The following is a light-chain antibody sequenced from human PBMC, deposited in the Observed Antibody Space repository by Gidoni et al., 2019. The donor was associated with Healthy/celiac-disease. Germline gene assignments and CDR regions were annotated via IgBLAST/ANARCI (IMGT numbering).Light chain of an antibody. CDR2: LGS. Sequence: DIVMTQSPLSLPVTPGEPASISCRSSQSLLHSNGYNYLDWYLQKPGQSPQLLIYLGSNRASGVPDRLSGSGSGTDFTLKISRVEAEDVGVYYCMQGLQTPYTFXXXTKLEIK. CDR3: MQGLQTPYT. J-gene: IGKJ2*01. V-gene: IGKV2-28*01. CDR1: QSLLHSNGYNY.